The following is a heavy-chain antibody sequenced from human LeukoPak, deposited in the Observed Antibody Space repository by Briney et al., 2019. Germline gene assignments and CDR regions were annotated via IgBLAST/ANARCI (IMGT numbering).Heavy chain of an antibody. Sequence: ASVKVSCKASGYTFTSYGISWVRQAPGQGLEWMGWISAYNGNTNYAQKLQGRVTMTTDTPTSTAYMELRSLSSDDTAVYYCARDDPPYNWNYYWGQGTLVTVSS. D-gene: IGHD1-7*01. CDR2: ISAYNGNT. J-gene: IGHJ4*02. CDR1: GYTFTSYG. V-gene: IGHV1-18*01. CDR3: ARDDPPYNWNYY.